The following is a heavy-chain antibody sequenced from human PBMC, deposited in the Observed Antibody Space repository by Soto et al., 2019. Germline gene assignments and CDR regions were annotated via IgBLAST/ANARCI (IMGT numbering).Heavy chain of an antibody. Sequence: SVKVSCKASWGTLSNDAINWVRQSPEQGLEWMGRIIPIFDTVDHAQRFQGRVTITADGSTSTAYMELSSLTSDDTPVYYCPRARERAPGTPGWFDPWGQGTLVTVS. CDR3: PRARERAPGTPGWFDP. J-gene: IGHJ5*02. CDR1: WGTLSNDA. CDR2: IIPIFDTV. D-gene: IGHD6-13*01. V-gene: IGHV1-69*13.